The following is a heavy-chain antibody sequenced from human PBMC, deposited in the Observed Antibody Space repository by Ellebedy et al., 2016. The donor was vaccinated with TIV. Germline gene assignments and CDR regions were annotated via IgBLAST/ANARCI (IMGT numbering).Heavy chain of an antibody. J-gene: IGHJ5*02. CDR3: ARNGDVHSYDNNWFDP. CDR1: GFTLTNSA. V-gene: IGHV1-58*02. Sequence: AASVKVSCKASGFTLTNSAIQWVRQARGHRPEWIGWIAVGGDKTHYAQKFQARVPITRDMSTSTAYMELSSLRSDDTAVYYCARNGDVHSYDNNWFDPWGQGTLVTVSS. CDR2: IAVGGDKT. D-gene: IGHD5-18*01.